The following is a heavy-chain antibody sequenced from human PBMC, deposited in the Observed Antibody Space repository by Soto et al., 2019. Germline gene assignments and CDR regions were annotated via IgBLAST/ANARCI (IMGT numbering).Heavy chain of an antibody. Sequence: QVQLVQSGAEVKKPGSSVKVSCKASGGTFSSYAISWVRQAPGQGLEWMGGIIPIFGTANYAQKFQGRVTITADESTSTAYMELSCLRSEDTAVYYCARNHYDYVWGSYRYYYFDYWGQGTLVTVSS. CDR2: IIPIFGTA. D-gene: IGHD3-16*02. CDR1: GGTFSSYA. J-gene: IGHJ4*02. V-gene: IGHV1-69*01. CDR3: ARNHYDYVWGSYRYYYFDY.